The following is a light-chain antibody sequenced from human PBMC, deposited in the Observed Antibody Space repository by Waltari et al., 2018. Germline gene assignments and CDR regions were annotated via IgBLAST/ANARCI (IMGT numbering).Light chain of an antibody. J-gene: IGKJ5*01. CDR2: GAS. V-gene: IGKV1-12*01. CDR3: QQINSFPIS. CDR1: QGINNN. Sequence: DIQTTQSPSSVSASVGARVTITCRARQGINNNIVRYQQKPGKAPSLLIYGASSLQTEVPSRFRDSGSGTEFTLTLSSLQPEDFATYYCQQINSFPISFDQGTRLEIK.